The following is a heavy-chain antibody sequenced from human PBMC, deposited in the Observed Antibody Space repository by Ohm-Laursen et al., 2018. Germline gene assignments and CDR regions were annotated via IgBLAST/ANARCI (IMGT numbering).Heavy chain of an antibody. CDR2: IWYDGSNK. CDR1: GFTFSSYG. Sequence: SLRLSCAASGFTFSSYGMHWVRQAPGKGLEWAPVIWYDGSNKYYADSVKGRFTISRSNSKNTLYLQMTSLRAENTAVYYWSRDSRPTYDPHYYGMDVWGQGTTVTVSS. CDR3: SRDSRPTYDPHYYGMDV. D-gene: IGHD3-3*01. V-gene: IGHV3-33*01. J-gene: IGHJ6*02.